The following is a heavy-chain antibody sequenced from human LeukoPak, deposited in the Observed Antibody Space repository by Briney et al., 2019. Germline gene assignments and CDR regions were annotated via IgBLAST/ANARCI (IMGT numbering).Heavy chain of an antibody. CDR1: GFTFSAYG. J-gene: IGHJ4*02. CDR2: ISADGSNK. Sequence: GRSLRLSCAASGFTFSAYGMRWVRQAPGKGLEWVAVISADGSNKHYADSVKGRFIISRDNSKNTLYLQMNSLRPEDSAVYYCAKGYNWNDSYWGQGTLVTVSS. D-gene: IGHD1-1*01. CDR3: AKGYNWNDSY. V-gene: IGHV3-30*18.